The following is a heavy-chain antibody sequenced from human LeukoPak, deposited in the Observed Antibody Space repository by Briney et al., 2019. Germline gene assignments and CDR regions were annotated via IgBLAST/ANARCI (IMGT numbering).Heavy chain of an antibody. V-gene: IGHV3-74*01. Sequence: GSLRLSCAASGFTFSSYWMHWVRQAPGKGLVWVSRINSDGSSTSYADSVKGRFTISRDNAKNTLYLQMNSLRAEDTAVYYCARAPFSYGDYFDYWGQGTLVTVSS. CDR2: INSDGSST. J-gene: IGHJ4*02. CDR1: GFTFSSYW. CDR3: ARAPFSYGDYFDY. D-gene: IGHD4-17*01.